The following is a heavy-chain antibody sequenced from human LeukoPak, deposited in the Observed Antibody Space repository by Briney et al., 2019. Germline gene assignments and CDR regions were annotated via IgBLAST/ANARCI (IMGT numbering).Heavy chain of an antibody. CDR2: ITSDGSEE. CDR3: ARGDLWLGH. V-gene: IGHV3-7*01. D-gene: IGHD3-10*01. Sequence: VGSLRLSCAPSGFISSRYWMCWGRQAPGKGLGWVANITSDGSEEYYGDSVKGRFTISRDNAKNSLYLQMNSLRVEDTAVYYCARGDLWLGHWGQGSLVTVSS. CDR1: GFISSRYW. J-gene: IGHJ4*02.